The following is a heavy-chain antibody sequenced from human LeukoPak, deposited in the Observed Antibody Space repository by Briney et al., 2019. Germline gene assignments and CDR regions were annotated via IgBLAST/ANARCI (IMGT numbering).Heavy chain of an antibody. D-gene: IGHD1-26*01. V-gene: IGHV1-46*03. J-gene: IGHJ4*02. Sequence: GASVKVSCKASGYTFTSYYMHWVRQAPGQGLEWMGIINPSGGSTSYAQKFQGRVTMTRDTSTSTVYMELSSLGSEDTAVYYCARDLVGAQSRDYWGQGTLVTVSS. CDR3: ARDLVGAQSRDY. CDR1: GYTFTSYY. CDR2: INPSGGST.